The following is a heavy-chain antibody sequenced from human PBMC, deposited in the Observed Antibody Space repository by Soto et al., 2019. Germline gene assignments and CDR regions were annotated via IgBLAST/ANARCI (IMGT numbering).Heavy chain of an antibody. CDR2: ISAYNGNT. CDR3: ARALRIVVVTAMGIFDY. V-gene: IGHV1-18*01. J-gene: IGHJ4*02. D-gene: IGHD2-21*02. Sequence: GASVKVSCKASGYTFTSYGISWVRQAPGQGLEWMGWISAYNGNTNYAQKLQGRVTMTTDTSTSTAYMELRSLRSDDTAVYYCARALRIVVVTAMGIFDYWGQGTLVTVSS. CDR1: GYTFTSYG.